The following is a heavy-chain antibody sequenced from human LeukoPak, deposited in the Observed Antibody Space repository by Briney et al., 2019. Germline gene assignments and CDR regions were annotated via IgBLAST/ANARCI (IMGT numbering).Heavy chain of an antibody. V-gene: IGHV3-30-3*01. Sequence: GGSLRLSCAASGFTFSSYDMHWVRQARGKGLEWVAVLSYDASNKHYADSVKGRFTISRDNSKNTLSVQMNRQSVEDRAMFHCARGFGEPAAFTDYWGQGTLVTVSS. D-gene: IGHD3-10*01. CDR3: ARGFGEPAAFTDY. CDR2: LSYDASNK. J-gene: IGHJ4*02. CDR1: GFTFSSYD.